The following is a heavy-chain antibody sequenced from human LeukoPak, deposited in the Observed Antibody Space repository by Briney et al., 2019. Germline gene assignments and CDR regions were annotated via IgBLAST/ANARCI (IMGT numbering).Heavy chain of an antibody. CDR1: GFTLSDYW. CDR2: INYHGSET. J-gene: IGHJ4*02. Sequence: GGSLRLSCAASGFTLSDYWMQWDRQAPGKGLEWVANINYHGSETYLVDSVKGRFTISRDNAKTSLFLQMNSLRAEDTAVYYCTRGDPDYWGQGTLVTVSS. D-gene: IGHD2-21*02. CDR3: TRGDPDY. V-gene: IGHV3-7*01.